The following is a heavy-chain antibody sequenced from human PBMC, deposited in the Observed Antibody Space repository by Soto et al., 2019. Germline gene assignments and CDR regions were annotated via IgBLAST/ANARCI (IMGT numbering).Heavy chain of an antibody. CDR3: ASLDCSGGTCYSNWFDP. Sequence: ASVKVSCKASGYTFTSYGISWVRQAPGQGLEWMGWISAYNGNTNYAQKLQGRVTMTTDTSTSKAYMELRSLRSEDTAVYYCASLDCSGGTCYSNWFDPWGQGTLVTVSS. V-gene: IGHV1-18*01. D-gene: IGHD2-15*01. CDR1: GYTFTSYG. J-gene: IGHJ5*02. CDR2: ISAYNGNT.